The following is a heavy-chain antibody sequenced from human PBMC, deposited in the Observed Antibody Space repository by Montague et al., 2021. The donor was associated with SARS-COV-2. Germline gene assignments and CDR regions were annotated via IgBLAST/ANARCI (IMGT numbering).Heavy chain of an antibody. CDR2: ISDIGGT. Sequence: SETLSLTCTVSGGSISSFYWSWFRQPPGKGLEWIGYISDIGGTNYNPSPTSRVTMSVDTSKNQFSLKVNSLTAADTAVYYCARHYSATLPAVYWGQGTLVTVSS. V-gene: IGHV4-59*08. D-gene: IGHD2-15*01. CDR3: ARHYSATLPAVY. J-gene: IGHJ4*02. CDR1: GGSISSFY.